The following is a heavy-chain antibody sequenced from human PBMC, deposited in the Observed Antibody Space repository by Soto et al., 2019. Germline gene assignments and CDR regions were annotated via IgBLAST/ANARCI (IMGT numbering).Heavy chain of an antibody. Sequence: QVQLQESGPGLVKPSETLSLTCTVSGGSFKSGSYSWRWIRQPPGQGLEWIGYVYHTGRTSYNPSLKSRVSISMDTSKNQFSLNLDSVTAADTAVYFCARDFAYFDSWGQGTLVTVSS. CDR2: VYHTGRT. CDR1: GGSFKSGSYS. D-gene: IGHD3-3*01. CDR3: ARDFAYFDS. V-gene: IGHV4-61*01. J-gene: IGHJ4*02.